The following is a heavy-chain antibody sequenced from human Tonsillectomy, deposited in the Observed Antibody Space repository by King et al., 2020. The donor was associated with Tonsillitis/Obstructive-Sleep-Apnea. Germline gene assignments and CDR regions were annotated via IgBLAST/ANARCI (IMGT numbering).Heavy chain of an antibody. CDR1: GFTFSNAW. J-gene: IGHJ4*02. CDR3: TTTTNPYYDILTGYYLYYFDY. Sequence: QLVQSGGGLVKPGGSLRLSCAASGFTFSNAWMSWVRQAPGKGLEWVGRIKSKTDGGTTDYAAPVKGRFTISRDDSKNTLNLQMNSLKTEDTAGYYCTTTTNPYYDILTGYYLYYFDYWGQGTLVTVSS. V-gene: IGHV3-15*01. CDR2: IKSKTDGGTT. D-gene: IGHD3-9*01.